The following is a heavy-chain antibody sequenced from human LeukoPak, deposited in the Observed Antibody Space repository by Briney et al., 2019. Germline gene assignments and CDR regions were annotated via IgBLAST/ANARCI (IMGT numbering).Heavy chain of an antibody. J-gene: IGHJ1*01. Sequence: HPGGSLRLSCAASGFTLSSHGMNWVRQAPGKGLEWVSGTSPSGGITFYTDSVKGRFTISTDNSKNPVSLQMNSLRGEDTSVYYCAKDDAWGCFNHWGQGTLVTVSS. CDR2: TSPSGGIT. CDR3: AKDDAWGCFNH. D-gene: IGHD2-8*02. V-gene: IGHV3-23*01. CDR1: GFTLSSHG.